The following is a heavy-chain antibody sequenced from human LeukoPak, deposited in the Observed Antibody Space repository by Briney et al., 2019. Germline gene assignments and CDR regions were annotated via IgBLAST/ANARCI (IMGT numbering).Heavy chain of an antibody. V-gene: IGHV1-18*01. CDR1: GYTFTSYG. J-gene: IGHJ4*02. Sequence: ASVKVSCKASGYTFTSYGISWVRQAPGQGLEWMGWISAYNGNTNYAQKLQGRATMTTDTSTSTAYMELRSLRSDDTAVYYCARARYCSSTSCSYYFDYWGQGTLVTVSS. CDR2: ISAYNGNT. CDR3: ARARYCSSTSCSYYFDY. D-gene: IGHD2-2*01.